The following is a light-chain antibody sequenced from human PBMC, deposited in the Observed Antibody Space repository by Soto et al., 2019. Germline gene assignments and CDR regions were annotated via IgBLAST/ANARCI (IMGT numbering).Light chain of an antibody. CDR1: QDIRDD. J-gene: IGKJ1*01. V-gene: IGKV1-6*01. CDR3: LQDYNFPQT. Sequence: IQVAQSPPSLSASVGDTVTITCRASQDIRDDLGWYQQKPGRAPKLLIYGASNLQSGVPSRFSGSVSGTDFTLTISSLQPEDFATYYCLQDYNFPQTFGQGTKVEIK. CDR2: GAS.